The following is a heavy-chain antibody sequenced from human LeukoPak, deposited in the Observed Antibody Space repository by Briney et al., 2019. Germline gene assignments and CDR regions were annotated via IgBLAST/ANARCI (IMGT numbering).Heavy chain of an antibody. CDR2: TYYRSKWYT. CDR1: GDSFSSNSAA. J-gene: IGHJ4*02. V-gene: IGHV6-1*01. Sequence: SQTLSLTCAISGDSFSSNSAAWIWIRQSPSRGLEWLGRTYYRSKWYTEYAVSVKSRITINPDTSKNQFSLQLSSVNPEDTAVYYCARLGSGSNYGGQGTLVTVSS. CDR3: ARLGSGSNY. D-gene: IGHD3-10*01.